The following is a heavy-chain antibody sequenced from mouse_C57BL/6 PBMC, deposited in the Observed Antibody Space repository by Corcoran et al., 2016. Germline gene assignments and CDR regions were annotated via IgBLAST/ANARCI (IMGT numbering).Heavy chain of an antibody. CDR3: ANYGSSRFAY. CDR1: GYAFSSYW. D-gene: IGHD1-1*01. J-gene: IGHJ3*01. V-gene: IGHV1-80*01. CDR2: IYPGDGDT. Sequence: QVQLQQSGAELVKPGASVKMSCKAAGYAFSSYWINWVKQRPGKGLVWIGQIYPGDGDTNYNGKFKGRATLTADKSSSTAYMQLSSLTSEDSAVYFCANYGSSRFAYWGQGTLVTVSA.